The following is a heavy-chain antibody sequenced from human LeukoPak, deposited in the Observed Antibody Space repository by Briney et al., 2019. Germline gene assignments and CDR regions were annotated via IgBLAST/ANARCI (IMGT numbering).Heavy chain of an antibody. D-gene: IGHD3-3*01. J-gene: IGHJ4*02. Sequence: PGRSLRLSCAASGFTFSSYGMHWVRQAPGKGLEWVAVIWYDGSNKYYADSVKGRFTISRDNSKNTLYLQMNSLRAEDTAVYYCAREGPITIFGVAQYFDYWGQGTLVTVSS. CDR1: GFTFSSYG. V-gene: IGHV3-33*08. CDR2: IWYDGSNK. CDR3: AREGPITIFGVAQYFDY.